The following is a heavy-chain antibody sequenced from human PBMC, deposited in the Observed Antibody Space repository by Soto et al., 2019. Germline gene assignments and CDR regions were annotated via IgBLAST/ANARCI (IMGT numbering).Heavy chain of an antibody. CDR1: GYTFTTFY. J-gene: IGHJ4*02. V-gene: IGHV1-46*04. CDR2: INPSGGHP. D-gene: IGHD3-16*01. Sequence: QVQLAQSAPEVKKPGASVKVSCKASGYTFTTFYMHWARQAPGQGPEWMGIINPSGGHPTYAKKLQSRVTMTRDTSTSTVYMELSSLSSEDTAMYYCARDGSRFQFDYWGQGTLVTVS. CDR3: ARDGSRFQFDY.